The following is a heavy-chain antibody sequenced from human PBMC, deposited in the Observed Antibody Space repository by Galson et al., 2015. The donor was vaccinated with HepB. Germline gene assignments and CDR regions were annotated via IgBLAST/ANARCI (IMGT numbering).Heavy chain of an antibody. Sequence: ETLSLTCAVYGGSFRGHQWTWIRQSPGKGLEWIGEISHSGSTSYNPPLKSRAALSVDTSKNQFSLTLRSVTAADTAVYYCGRGPGMDVWGRGTTVTVSS. V-gene: IGHV4-34*01. CDR3: GRGPGMDV. CDR2: ISHSGST. CDR1: GGSFRGHQ. J-gene: IGHJ6*02.